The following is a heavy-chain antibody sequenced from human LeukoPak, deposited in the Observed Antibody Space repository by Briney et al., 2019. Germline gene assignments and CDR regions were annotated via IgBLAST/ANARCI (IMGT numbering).Heavy chain of an antibody. V-gene: IGHV3-30*02. Sequence: PGGSLRLSCAASGFTFSNSGMHWVRQAPGKGLEWVAFIRYDGTNKYYADSVKGRVTISRGNSENTLYLQMNSLRAEDTAVYYCAKDRGWELKYFDYWGQGTLVTVSS. J-gene: IGHJ4*02. CDR3: AKDRGWELKYFDY. CDR1: GFTFSNSG. D-gene: IGHD1-26*01. CDR2: IRYDGTNK.